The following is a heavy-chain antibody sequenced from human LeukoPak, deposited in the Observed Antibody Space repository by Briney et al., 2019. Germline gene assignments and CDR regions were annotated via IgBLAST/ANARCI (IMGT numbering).Heavy chain of an antibody. CDR3: ARQGARISSSWYSAFDI. D-gene: IGHD6-13*01. Sequence: PSETLSLTCTVSGGSISSSSYFWGWIRQPPGKGLEWIGSIYYSGSTYYNPSLKSRVTISVDTSKNQFSLKLSSVTAADTAVYYCARQGARISSSWYSAFDIWGQGTMVTVSS. CDR2: IYYSGST. CDR1: GGSISSSSYF. J-gene: IGHJ3*02. V-gene: IGHV4-39*01.